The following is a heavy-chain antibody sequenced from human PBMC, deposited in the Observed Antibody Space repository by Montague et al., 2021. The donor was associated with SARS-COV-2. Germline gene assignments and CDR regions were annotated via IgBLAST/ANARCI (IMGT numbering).Heavy chain of an antibody. CDR1: SWNTGAD. V-gene: IGHV4-59*01. D-gene: IGHD2-15*01. CDR2: FCYRRNT. CDR3: ARGHDCSGGSCWWEYWFDP. J-gene: IGHJ5*02. Sequence: SETLSLTCTRLGSWNTGADWKCIRLNSRHRLKSYADFCYRRNTNYNPSLKSRVTISVDTSKNQFSLKLSSVTAADTAVYYCARGHDCSGGSCWWEYWFDPWGQGTLVTVSP.